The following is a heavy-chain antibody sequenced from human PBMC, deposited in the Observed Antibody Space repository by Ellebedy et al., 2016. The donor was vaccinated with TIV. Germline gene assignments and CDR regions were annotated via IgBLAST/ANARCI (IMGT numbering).Heavy chain of an antibody. D-gene: IGHD3-16*02. J-gene: IGHJ6*02. CDR3: ARAPLSGVFYGMDV. V-gene: IGHV1-46*01. CDR1: GYTFTGYY. Sequence: AASVKVSCKASGYTFTGYYIHWVRQAPGQGLAWMGIINPSGGGTGYAQKFQGRVTMTRDTSTSTVYMELSSLSSEDTALYYCARAPLSGVFYGMDVWGQGTTVTVSS. CDR2: INPSGGGT.